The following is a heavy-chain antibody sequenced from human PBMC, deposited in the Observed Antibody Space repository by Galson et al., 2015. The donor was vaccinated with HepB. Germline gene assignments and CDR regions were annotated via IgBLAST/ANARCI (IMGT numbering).Heavy chain of an antibody. V-gene: IGHV3-23*01. CDR3: AKDYVGYCSGGSCLGAFDI. Sequence: SLRLSCAASGFTFSSYAMSWVRQAPGKGLEWVSAISGSGGSTYYADSVKGRFTISRDNSKDTLYLQMNSLRAEDTAVYYCAKDYVGYCSGGSCLGAFDIWGQGTMVTVSS. J-gene: IGHJ3*02. CDR2: ISGSGGST. D-gene: IGHD2-15*01. CDR1: GFTFSSYA.